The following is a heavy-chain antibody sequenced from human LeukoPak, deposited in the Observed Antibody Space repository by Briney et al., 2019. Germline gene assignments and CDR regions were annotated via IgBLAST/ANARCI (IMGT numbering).Heavy chain of an antibody. V-gene: IGHV3-30*04. CDR3: AKGEGRRVLGTADY. CDR1: GFIFNTFA. Sequence: QPGGSLRLSCAASGFIFNTFAMHWVRQAPGRGLEWVAVLSSDGINKYYADSVRGRFTVSRDNSKSTLFLQMNSLRREDTAVYYCAKGEGRRVLGTADYWGQGTLVTVSS. CDR2: LSSDGINK. J-gene: IGHJ4*02. D-gene: IGHD7-27*01.